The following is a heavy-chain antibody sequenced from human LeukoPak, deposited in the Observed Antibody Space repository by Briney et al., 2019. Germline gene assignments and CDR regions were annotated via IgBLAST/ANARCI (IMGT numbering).Heavy chain of an antibody. D-gene: IGHD6-13*01. CDR3: AREDGQQLVRVGEYNWFDP. CDR1: GYTFTSYD. V-gene: IGHV1-8*01. J-gene: IGHJ5*02. CDR2: MNPNSGNT. Sequence: ASVKVSCKASGYTFTSYDINGVRQATGQGLEGMGWMNPNSGNTGYAQKFQGRVTMTRNTSISTAYMELSSLRSEDTAVYYCAREDGQQLVRVGEYNWFDPWGQGTLVTVSS.